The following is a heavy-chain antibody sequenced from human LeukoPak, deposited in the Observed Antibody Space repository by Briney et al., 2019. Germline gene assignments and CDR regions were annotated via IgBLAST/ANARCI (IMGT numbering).Heavy chain of an antibody. CDR3: ARQPTSPTYCGGDCYLDY. J-gene: IGHJ4*02. V-gene: IGHV5-51*01. D-gene: IGHD2-21*02. CDR2: IYPGDYDT. Sequence: GESLKISCKGFGYNFSRYWIGWVRQMPGKGLEWMGTIYPGDYDTRYSPSFQGQVTISVDQSISTAYLQWSSLKASDTAMYYCARQPTSPTYCGGDCYLDYWGQGTLVTVSS. CDR1: GYNFSRYW.